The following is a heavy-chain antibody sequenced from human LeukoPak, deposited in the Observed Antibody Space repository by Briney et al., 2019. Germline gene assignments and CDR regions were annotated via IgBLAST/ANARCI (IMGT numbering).Heavy chain of an antibody. V-gene: IGHV3-66*01. CDR1: GLIVSNNY. CDR3: ARVRSYFYYYMDV. Sequence: GGSLRLSCVPSGLIVSNNYMSWVRQAPGKGLEWITALYSGGNTYYSDSVKGRFTISRDSSKNTLYLQMSSLRAEDTAVYYCARVRSYFYYYMDVWGKGTTVTISS. J-gene: IGHJ6*03. CDR2: LYSGGNT.